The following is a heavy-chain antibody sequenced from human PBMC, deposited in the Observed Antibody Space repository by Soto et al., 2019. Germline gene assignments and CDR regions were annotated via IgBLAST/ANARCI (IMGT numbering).Heavy chain of an antibody. D-gene: IGHD1-26*01. CDR1: GYTFTNYW. J-gene: IGHJ4*02. Sequence: QVQLVQSGAEVKESGASVEVSCKASGYTFTNYWMHWVRQAPGQGLDWMGIINPSDGTTTYAQKFQGRVTVTRDTSTSTVYMELNSLTSDDTAVYYCARGGRDAYYRYWGQGTLVTVSS. CDR2: INPSDGTT. V-gene: IGHV1-46*01. CDR3: ARGGRDAYYRY.